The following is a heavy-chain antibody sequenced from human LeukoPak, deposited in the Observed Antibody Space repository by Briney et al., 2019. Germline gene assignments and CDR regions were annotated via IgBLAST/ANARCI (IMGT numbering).Heavy chain of an antibody. CDR1: GFGSNGLG. Sequence: GGSLRLSCATSGFGSNGLGRNWVRHLQGKGLEGAPYISPGSGTIHYAESVKGRFTVSRDDAKNSLYLQMNTLRAEDTAVYYCARIAGPTVYTYYMDLWGKGTTVTVAS. V-gene: IGHV3-48*04. CDR2: ISPGSGTI. D-gene: IGHD2-21*01. CDR3: ARIAGPTVYTYYMDL. J-gene: IGHJ6*03.